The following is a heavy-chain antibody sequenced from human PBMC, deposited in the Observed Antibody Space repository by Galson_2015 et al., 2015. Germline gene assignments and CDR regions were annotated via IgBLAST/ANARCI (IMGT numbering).Heavy chain of an antibody. CDR1: GFSLDTREMS. V-gene: IGHV2-70*18. D-gene: IGHD3-22*01. CDR3: ARTNYESSAHISLNYYYYFMDV. Sequence: PALVKPTQTLTLTCSFSGFSLDTREMSMAWVRQPPGKALEWLARIDWEDDKYYSPSLKTRLTISKDTSKNQVVLTMTDMDPVDTATYYCARTNYESSAHISLNYYYYFMDVWGKGTRVTVSS. J-gene: IGHJ6*03. CDR2: IDWEDDK.